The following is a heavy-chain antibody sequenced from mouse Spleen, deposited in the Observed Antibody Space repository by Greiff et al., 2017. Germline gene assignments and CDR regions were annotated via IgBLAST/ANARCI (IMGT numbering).Heavy chain of an antibody. D-gene: IGHD2-1*01. V-gene: IGHV5-9-3*01. CDR2: ISSGGSYT. CDR1: GFTFSSYA. CDR3: ARHEDYGNYVGWYFDV. J-gene: IGHJ1*01. Sequence: EVKLMESGGGLVKPGGSLKLSCAASGFTFSSYAMSWVRQTPEKRLEWVATISSGGSYTYYPDSVKGRFTISRDNAKNTLYLQMSSLRSEDTAMYYCARHEDYGNYVGWYFDVWGAGTTVTVSS.